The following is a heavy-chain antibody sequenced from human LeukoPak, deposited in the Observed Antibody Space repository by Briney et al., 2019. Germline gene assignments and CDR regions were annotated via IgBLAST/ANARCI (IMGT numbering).Heavy chain of an antibody. D-gene: IGHD6-19*01. CDR2: INPSGGST. J-gene: IGHJ4*02. Sequence: GASVKVSCKVSGYTLTELSMHWVRQAPGQGLEWMGIINPSGGSTSYAQKFQGRVTMTRDTSTSTVYMELSSLRSEDTAVYYCARDRRRYSSGWYPIDYWGQGTLVTVSS. V-gene: IGHV1-46*01. CDR1: GYTLTELS. CDR3: ARDRRRYSSGWYPIDY.